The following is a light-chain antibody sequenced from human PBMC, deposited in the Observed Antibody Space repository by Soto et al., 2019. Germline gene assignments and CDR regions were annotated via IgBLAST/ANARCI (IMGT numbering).Light chain of an antibody. CDR1: QSVSRY. V-gene: IGKV3-11*01. J-gene: IGKJ4*01. CDR2: DAS. Sequence: EIVLTQSPATLSLSPGERATLSCRASQSVSRYLAWYQQRPGQAPRLLIYDASNRATGVPARFSGTGSGTDFTLTISSREPEDFAVYYCQQRTNWPLTFGGGTKVEIK. CDR3: QQRTNWPLT.